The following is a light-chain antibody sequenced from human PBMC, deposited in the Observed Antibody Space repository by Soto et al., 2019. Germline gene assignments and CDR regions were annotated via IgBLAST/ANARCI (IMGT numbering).Light chain of an antibody. Sequence: DIVLTQSPGTLSLSPVDRATLSCRASQSVSTSYLAWYQQKPGQAPRLLIYGASSRATGIPDRFSGSGSGTDFTLTISRLEPEDSAVYYCQQYGSSPPGTFGQGTKVDIK. CDR3: QQYGSSPPGT. CDR1: QSVSTSY. V-gene: IGKV3-20*01. J-gene: IGKJ1*01. CDR2: GAS.